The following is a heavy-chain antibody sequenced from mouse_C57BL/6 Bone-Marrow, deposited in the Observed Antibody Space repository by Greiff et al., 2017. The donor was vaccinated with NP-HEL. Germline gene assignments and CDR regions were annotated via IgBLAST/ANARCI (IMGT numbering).Heavy chain of an antibody. CDR1: GFTFTDYY. Sequence: EVHLVESGGGLVQPGGSLSLSCAASGFTFTDYYMSWVRQPPGKALEWLGFIRNKANGYTTEYSASVKGRFTISRDNSQSILYLQMNALRAEDSATYYCARLYYGSSYEGHWYFDVWGTGTTVTVSS. CDR3: ARLYYGSSYEGHWYFDV. CDR2: IRNKANGYTT. D-gene: IGHD1-1*01. V-gene: IGHV7-3*01. J-gene: IGHJ1*03.